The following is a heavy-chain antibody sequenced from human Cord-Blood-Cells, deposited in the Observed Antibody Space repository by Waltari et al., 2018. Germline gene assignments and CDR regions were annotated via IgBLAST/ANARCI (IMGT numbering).Heavy chain of an antibody. CDR3: AKCLYSSSWYWYFDL. Sequence: EVQLLESGGGLVQPGGSLRLSCAASGFTFSSYAMSWVRQAPGKGLEWVAAISGSGVSTYYADSVKGRFTISRDNSKNTLYLQMNSLRAEDTAVYYCAKCLYSSSWYWYFDLWGRGTLVTVSS. J-gene: IGHJ2*01. CDR1: GFTFSSYA. D-gene: IGHD6-13*01. CDR2: ISGSGVST. V-gene: IGHV3-23*01.